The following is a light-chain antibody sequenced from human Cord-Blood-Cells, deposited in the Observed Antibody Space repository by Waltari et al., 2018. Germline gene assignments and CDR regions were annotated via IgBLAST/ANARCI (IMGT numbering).Light chain of an antibody. J-gene: IGLJ2*01. CDR2: RDS. CDR1: NIGSKN. CDR3: QVWDCSTVV. Sequence: SYELTQPLSVSVALGQTARLTCGGNNIGSKNVHWYQQKPGQAPVLVIYRDSNRPSGIPERFSGSNSGNTATLTISRAQAGDEADYYCQVWDCSTVVFGGGTKLTVL. V-gene: IGLV3-9*01.